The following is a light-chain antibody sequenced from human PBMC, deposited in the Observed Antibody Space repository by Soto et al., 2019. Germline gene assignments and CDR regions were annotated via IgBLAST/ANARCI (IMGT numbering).Light chain of an antibody. Sequence: QSALTQPPSASGSPGQSVTISCTGTSSDVGGYKYVSWYQQHPGKAPKLMIYAVNKRPSVVPDRFSGSKSDNTASLTVSGLQAEDEADYYCISYAGSNNYVFGTGTKLTVL. CDR3: ISYAGSNNYV. J-gene: IGLJ1*01. CDR2: AVN. V-gene: IGLV2-8*01. CDR1: SSDVGGYKY.